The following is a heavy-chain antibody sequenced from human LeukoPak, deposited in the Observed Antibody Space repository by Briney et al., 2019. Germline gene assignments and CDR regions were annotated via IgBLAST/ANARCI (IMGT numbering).Heavy chain of an antibody. CDR2: ISAYNGNT. Sequence: GASVKVSCKASGYTFTSYGISWVRQAPGQGLEWMGWISAYNGNTNYAQKLQGRVTITADKSTSTAYMELSSLRSEDTAVYYCAREHRRWLAAAGNHWFDPWGQGTLVTVSS. CDR1: GYTFTSYG. V-gene: IGHV1-18*01. CDR3: AREHRRWLAAAGNHWFDP. D-gene: IGHD6-13*01. J-gene: IGHJ5*02.